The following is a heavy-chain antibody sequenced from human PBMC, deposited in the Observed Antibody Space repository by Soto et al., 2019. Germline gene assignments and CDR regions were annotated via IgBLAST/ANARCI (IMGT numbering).Heavy chain of an antibody. Sequence: EVQLVESGGGLVQPGGSLRLSCAASGFTFSSYWLSWVRQAPGKGLEWVANIKQDGSEKYYVDSVKGRFTISRDNAKNSLYLQMNSLRAEDTAVYYCAREARTANNYYDYIWGSYPHGRFDYWGQGTLVTVSS. CDR2: IKQDGSEK. J-gene: IGHJ4*02. D-gene: IGHD3-16*02. CDR1: GFTFSSYW. V-gene: IGHV3-7*01. CDR3: AREARTANNYYDYIWGSYPHGRFDY.